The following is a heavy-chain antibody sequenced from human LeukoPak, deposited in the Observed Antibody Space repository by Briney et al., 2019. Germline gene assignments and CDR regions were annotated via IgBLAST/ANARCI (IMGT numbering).Heavy chain of an antibody. Sequence: SETLSLTCTVSGGSISSGGYYWSWIRQHPGKGLEWIGYIYYSGSTYYNPSLKSRVTISVDTSKNQFSLKLSSVTAADTAVYYCARGTYHLSSGPPYYYMDVWGKGTTVTVSS. CDR1: GGSISSGGYY. J-gene: IGHJ6*03. CDR3: ARGTYHLSSGPPYYYMDV. D-gene: IGHD3-22*01. V-gene: IGHV4-31*03. CDR2: IYYSGST.